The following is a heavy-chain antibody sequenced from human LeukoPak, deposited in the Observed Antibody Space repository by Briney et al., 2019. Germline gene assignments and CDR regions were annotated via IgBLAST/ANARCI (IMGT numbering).Heavy chain of an antibody. V-gene: IGHV1-2*02. Sequence: ASVKVSCKASGYTFTGYYMHWVRQAPGQGLEWMGWINPNSGGTNYAQKFQGRVTMTRDTSISTAYMELSRLRSDDTAVHYCARDLFGYSYGETYQHWGQGTLVTVSP. CDR1: GYTFTGYY. CDR3: ARDLFGYSYGETYQH. CDR2: INPNSGGT. D-gene: IGHD5-18*01. J-gene: IGHJ1*01.